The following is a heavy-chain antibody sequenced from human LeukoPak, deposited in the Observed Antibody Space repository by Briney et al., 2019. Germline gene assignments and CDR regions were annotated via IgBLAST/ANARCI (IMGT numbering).Heavy chain of an antibody. D-gene: IGHD3-22*01. Sequence: PGGSLRLSCAASGFTFTSYTMHWVRQAPGEGLEWVAVISYDGSSNYYADSVKGRFTISRDNFKNTLYLQMNSLRAEDTAVYYCARPYYDSSGYHFDYWGQGTLVTVSS. CDR3: ARPYYDSSGYHFDY. CDR1: GFTFTSYT. J-gene: IGHJ4*02. V-gene: IGHV3-30-3*01. CDR2: ISYDGSSN.